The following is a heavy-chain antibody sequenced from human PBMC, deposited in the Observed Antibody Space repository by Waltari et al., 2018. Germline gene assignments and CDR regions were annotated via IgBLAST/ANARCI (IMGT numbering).Heavy chain of an antibody. V-gene: IGHV1-69-2*01. D-gene: IGHD3-10*01. CDR2: VDPEDGET. J-gene: IGHJ6*03. Sequence: EVQLVQSGAEVKKPGATVKISCKASGYTFTDYYMHWVQQAPGKGLEWMGRVDPEDGETIYAEKFQGRVTITADTFTDTAYMELSSLRSEDTAVYYCATSWARSSRGYYYYYYMDVWGKGTTVTVSS. CDR3: ATSWARSSRGYYYYYYMDV. CDR1: GYTFTDYY.